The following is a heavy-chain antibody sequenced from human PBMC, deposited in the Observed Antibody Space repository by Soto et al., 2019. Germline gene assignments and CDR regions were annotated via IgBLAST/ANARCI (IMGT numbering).Heavy chain of an antibody. CDR3: ARGGGNSGYFFDY. J-gene: IGHJ4*02. V-gene: IGHV4-34*02. CDR2: INHGGST. CDR1: GGSLSDYS. Sequence: QVQLRQWGAGLLKPSETLSLRCAVYGGSLSDYSWSWIRQSPEKGLEWIGEINHGGSTKDNPSLKSHVTITGDTSKKQVSLVMTSATAAGTAVDRWARGGGNSGYFFDYWGRGTLVTVSS. D-gene: IGHD5-12*01.